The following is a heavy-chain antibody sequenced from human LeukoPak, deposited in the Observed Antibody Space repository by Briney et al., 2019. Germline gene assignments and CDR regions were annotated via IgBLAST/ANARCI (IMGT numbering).Heavy chain of an antibody. D-gene: IGHD2-21*02. J-gene: IGHJ5*02. V-gene: IGHV1-2*02. CDR1: GYTFTGYC. CDR2: INPNSGGT. CDR3: ARELVVVTAIQRGGWFDP. Sequence: ASVKVSCKASGYTFTGYCMHWVRQAPGQGLEWMGWINPNSGGTNYAQKFQGRVTMTRDASISTAYMELSRLRSDDTAVYYCARELVVVTAIQRGGWFDPWGQGTLVTVSS.